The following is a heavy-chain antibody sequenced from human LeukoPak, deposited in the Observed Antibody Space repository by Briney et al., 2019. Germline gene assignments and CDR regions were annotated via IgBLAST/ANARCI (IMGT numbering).Heavy chain of an antibody. CDR2: IYTSGST. CDR3: ARLLRYSNYFDS. D-gene: IGHD4-11*01. Sequence: SETLSLTCTVSGGSMSTYYWSWIRQPPGRGLEWIGHIYTSGSTNYNPSLKSRVTMSVDTSKNQFSLKLTSVTAADTAVYYCARLLRYSNYFDSWGQGTLVTVSS. V-gene: IGHV4-4*09. CDR1: GGSMSTYY. J-gene: IGHJ4*02.